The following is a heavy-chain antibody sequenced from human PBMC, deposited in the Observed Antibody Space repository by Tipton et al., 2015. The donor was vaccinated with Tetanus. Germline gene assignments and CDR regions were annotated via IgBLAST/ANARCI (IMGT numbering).Heavy chain of an antibody. CDR1: GFTFSSYA. CDR2: ISGSGGST. Sequence: SLRLSCAASGFTFSSYAMSWVRQAPGKGLEWVSAISGSGGSTYYADSVKGRFTISRDNSKNTLYLQMNSLRAEDTAVYYCAKLEDYGDYSHGYYYYGMDVWGQGTTVTVSS. CDR3: AKLEDYGDYSHGYYYYGMDV. D-gene: IGHD4-17*01. V-gene: IGHV3-23*01. J-gene: IGHJ6*02.